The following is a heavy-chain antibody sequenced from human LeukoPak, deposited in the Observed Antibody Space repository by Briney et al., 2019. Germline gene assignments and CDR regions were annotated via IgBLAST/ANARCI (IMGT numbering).Heavy chain of an antibody. V-gene: IGHV3-74*01. CDR1: GFTFCSYW. J-gene: IGHJ4*02. Sequence: SGGSLRLSCAASGFTFCSYWMNWVRQAPGKGLVWVSRIASDGSSKTYADSVKGRFNISRDNAKTTLYLQINSLRVEDTAVYYCARGRPYGNDYWGQGTLVTVSS. CDR3: ARGRPYGNDY. CDR2: IASDGSSK. D-gene: IGHD3-10*01.